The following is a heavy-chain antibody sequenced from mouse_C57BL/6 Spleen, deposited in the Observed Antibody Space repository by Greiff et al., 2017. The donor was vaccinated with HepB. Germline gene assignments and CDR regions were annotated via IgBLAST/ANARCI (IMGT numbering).Heavy chain of an antibody. CDR3: ARPGGSSYFYAMDY. D-gene: IGHD1-1*01. Sequence: EVQLQQSGPELVKPGASVKIPCKASGYTFTDYNMDWVKQSHGKSLEWIGDINPNNGGTIYNQKCKGKATLTVDKSSSTAYMELRSLTSEDTAVYYCARPGGSSYFYAMDYWGQGTSVTVSS. CDR1: GYTFTDYN. J-gene: IGHJ4*01. V-gene: IGHV1-18*01. CDR2: INPNNGGT.